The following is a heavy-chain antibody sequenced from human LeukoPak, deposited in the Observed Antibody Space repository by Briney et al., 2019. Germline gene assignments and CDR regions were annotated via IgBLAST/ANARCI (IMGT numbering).Heavy chain of an antibody. J-gene: IGHJ2*01. CDR1: GYAIGRSHY. Sequence: PSETPSLTSDVPGYAIGRSHYWGWIRQPPGRGLQWIGHLNFVGTSASNASLWGRDSLSIEASKIRFSLRLTSVTGADAAIYYGARVVGQAAPDWYTDVWGGGAVVIVSS. D-gene: IGHD2-15*01. V-gene: IGHV4-38-2*01. CDR2: LNFVGTS. CDR3: ARVVGQAAPDWYTDV.